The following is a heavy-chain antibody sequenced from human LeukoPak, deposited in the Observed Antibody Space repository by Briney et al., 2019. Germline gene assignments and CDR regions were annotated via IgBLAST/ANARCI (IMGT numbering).Heavy chain of an antibody. CDR3: ARPYYYDSSGYFPTFDY. CDR2: IRYDGSNK. J-gene: IGHJ4*02. Sequence: GGSLRLSCAASGFTFSSYGMHWVRQAPGEGLEWVAFIRYDGSNKYYADSVKGRFTISRDNSKNTLYLQMNSLRAEDTAVYYCARPYYYDSSGYFPTFDYWGQGTLVTVSS. D-gene: IGHD3-22*01. V-gene: IGHV3-30*02. CDR1: GFTFSSYG.